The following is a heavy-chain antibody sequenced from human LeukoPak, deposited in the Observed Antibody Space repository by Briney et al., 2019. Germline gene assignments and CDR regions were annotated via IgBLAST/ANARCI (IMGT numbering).Heavy chain of an antibody. V-gene: IGHV4-59*01. CDR3: ARVSRTAENIDY. Sequence: NPSETLSLTCTVSGGSISSYYWSWIRQPPGKGLEWIGYIYYSGSTNYNPSLKSRVTISVDTSKNQFSLKLSSVTAADTAVYYCARVSRTAENIDYWGQGTLVTVSS. D-gene: IGHD2-2*01. CDR1: GGSISSYY. J-gene: IGHJ4*02. CDR2: IYYSGST.